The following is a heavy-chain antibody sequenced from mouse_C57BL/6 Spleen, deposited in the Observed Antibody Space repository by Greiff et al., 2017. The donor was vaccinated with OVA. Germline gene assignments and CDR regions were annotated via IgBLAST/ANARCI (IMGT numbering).Heavy chain of an antibody. Sequence: VQLQQSGPELVKPGASVKMSCKASGYTFTDYNMHWVKQSHGKSLEWIGYINPNNGGTSYNQKFKGKATLTVNKSSSTAYMELRSLTSEDSAVYYCARDYYYGSSHWYFDVWGTGTTVTVSS. CDR2: INPNNGGT. CDR3: ARDYYYGSSHWYFDV. D-gene: IGHD1-1*01. J-gene: IGHJ1*03. CDR1: GYTFTDYN. V-gene: IGHV1-22*01.